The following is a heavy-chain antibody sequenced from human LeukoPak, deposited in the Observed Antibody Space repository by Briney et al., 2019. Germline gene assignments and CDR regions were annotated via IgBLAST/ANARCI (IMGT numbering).Heavy chain of an antibody. Sequence: PGRSLRLSCAASGFTFSSYAMYWVRQAPGKGLEWVTIISYDGSNKYYADSVKGRFTISRDNSKNTLYLQMNSLRVEDTAVYYCAKEGRSLQTSWGQGTLVTVSS. CDR3: AKEGRSLQTS. D-gene: IGHD5-24*01. CDR1: GFTFSSYA. J-gene: IGHJ5*02. V-gene: IGHV3-30-3*01. CDR2: ISYDGSNK.